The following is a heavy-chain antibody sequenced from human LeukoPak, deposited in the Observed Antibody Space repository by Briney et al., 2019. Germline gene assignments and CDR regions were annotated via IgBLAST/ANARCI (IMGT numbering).Heavy chain of an antibody. V-gene: IGHV5-51*01. D-gene: IGHD3-10*01. J-gene: IGHJ4*02. CDR1: GYSFTSYW. Sequence: GESLKISCKGSGYSFTSYWIGWVRQMPGKGLEWMGIIYPGDSDTTYSPSFQGQVTISADQSISTAYLQWSSLKASDTATYYCARQDDNDSGSFDYWGQGTLVTVSS. CDR3: ARQDDNDSGSFDY. CDR2: IYPGDSDT.